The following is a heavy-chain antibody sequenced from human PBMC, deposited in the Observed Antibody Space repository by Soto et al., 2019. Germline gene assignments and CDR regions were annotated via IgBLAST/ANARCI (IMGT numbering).Heavy chain of an antibody. Sequence: GASVKVSCKASGYTFTSYDINWVRQATGQGLEWMGWMNPNSGNTGYAQKFQVRVTMTRNTSISTAYMELSSLRSEDTAVYYCARAGLPIFGVVMDPDYYMDVWGKGTTVTVSS. CDR2: MNPNSGNT. D-gene: IGHD3-3*01. J-gene: IGHJ6*03. V-gene: IGHV1-8*01. CDR3: ARAGLPIFGVVMDPDYYMDV. CDR1: GYTFTSYD.